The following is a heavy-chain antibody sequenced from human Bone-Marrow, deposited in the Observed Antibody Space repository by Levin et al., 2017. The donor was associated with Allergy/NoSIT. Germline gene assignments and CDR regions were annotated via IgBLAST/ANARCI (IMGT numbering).Heavy chain of an antibody. CDR1: GFTFSTYG. J-gene: IGHJ4*02. CDR3: ARGDTRDY. CDR2: ISYDGNNK. V-gene: IGHV3-30*03. Sequence: GESLKISCGASGFTFSTYGMHWVRQAPGKGLEWVAVISYDGNNKYYADSVEGRFTISRDNSKNTLYLQMNSLRAEDTAVYYCARGDTRDYWGQGTLVTVSS.